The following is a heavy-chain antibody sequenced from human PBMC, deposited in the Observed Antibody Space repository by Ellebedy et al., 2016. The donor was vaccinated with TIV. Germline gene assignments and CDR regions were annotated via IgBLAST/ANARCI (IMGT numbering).Heavy chain of an antibody. CDR3: ARRMDEEAMPVFDY. D-gene: IGHD2-2*01. Sequence: ASVKVSCKASGYTFTSYDINWVRQATGQGLEWMGWMNPNSGYSGFVQKFQDRVTMTRNTSISTAYMELSSLRSEETAVYYCARRMDEEAMPVFDYWGQGTLVTVSS. V-gene: IGHV1-8*01. CDR2: MNPNSGYS. J-gene: IGHJ4*02. CDR1: GYTFTSYD.